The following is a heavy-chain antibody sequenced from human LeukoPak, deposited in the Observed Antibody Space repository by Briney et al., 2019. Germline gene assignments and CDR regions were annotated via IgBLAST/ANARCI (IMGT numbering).Heavy chain of an antibody. J-gene: IGHJ4*02. V-gene: IGHV3-23*01. CDR1: GFTFSSYA. CDR3: AKDRYCSGGSCYRGLRY. Sequence: PGGSLRLSCAASGFTFSSYAMSWVRQAPGKGLEWVSAISGSGGSTYCADSVKGRFTISRDNSKNTLYLQMNSLRAEDTAVYYCAKDRYCSGGSCYRGLRYWGQGTLVTVSS. CDR2: ISGSGGST. D-gene: IGHD2-15*01.